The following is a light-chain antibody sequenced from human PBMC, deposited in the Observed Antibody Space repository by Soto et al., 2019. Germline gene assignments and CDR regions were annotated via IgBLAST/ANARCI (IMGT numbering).Light chain of an antibody. J-gene: IGKJ5*01. V-gene: IGKV3-20*01. CDR1: QSVSSSY. CDR2: GAS. Sequence: ESVLTQSPGTLSLSPGERATLSCRASQSVSSSYLAWYQQKPGQAPRLLIYGASSRATGIPDRFSGSGSGTDFTLTISSLQPEDFATYYCQQANSFPPITFGQGTRL. CDR3: QQANSFPPIT.